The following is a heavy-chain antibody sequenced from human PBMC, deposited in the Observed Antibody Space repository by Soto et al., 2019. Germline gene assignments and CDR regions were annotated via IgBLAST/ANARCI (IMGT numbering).Heavy chain of an antibody. Sequence: ASVKVSCKASGYTFTSYYMHWVRQAPRQGLEWMGIINPSGGSTSYAQKFQGRVTMTRDTSTSTVYMELSSLRSEDTAVYYCARVRDGYTKAPDAFDIWGQGTIVTVSS. CDR3: ARVRDGYTKAPDAFDI. CDR2: INPSGGST. D-gene: IGHD5-12*01. J-gene: IGHJ3*02. CDR1: GYTFTSYY. V-gene: IGHV1-46*01.